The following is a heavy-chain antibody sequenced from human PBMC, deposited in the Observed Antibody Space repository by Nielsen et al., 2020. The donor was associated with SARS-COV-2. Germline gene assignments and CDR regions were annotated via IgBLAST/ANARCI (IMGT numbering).Heavy chain of an antibody. D-gene: IGHD5-12*01. CDR2: ISYDGSNK. J-gene: IGHJ3*02. Sequence: WIRQPPGKGLEWVAVISYDGSNKYYADSVKGRFTISRDNSKNTLYLQMNSLRAEDTAVYYCARVHSGYDFAFDIWGQGTMVTVSS. CDR3: ARVHSGYDFAFDI. V-gene: IGHV3-30-3*01.